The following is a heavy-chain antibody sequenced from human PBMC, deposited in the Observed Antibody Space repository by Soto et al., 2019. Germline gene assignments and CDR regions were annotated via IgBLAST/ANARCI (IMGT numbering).Heavy chain of an antibody. CDR3: ARDGGGYDLGYYYYGMDV. CDR2: ISSSSSYI. J-gene: IGHJ6*02. D-gene: IGHD5-12*01. Sequence: GGSLRLSCAASGFTFSSYSMNWVRQAPGKGLEWVSSISSSSSYIYYADSVKGRFTISRDNAKNSLYLQMNSLRAEDTAVYYCARDGGGYDLGYYYYGMDVWGQGTTVTVSS. V-gene: IGHV3-21*01. CDR1: GFTFSSYS.